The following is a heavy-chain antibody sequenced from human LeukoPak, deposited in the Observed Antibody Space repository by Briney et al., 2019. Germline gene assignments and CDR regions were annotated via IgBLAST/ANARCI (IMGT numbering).Heavy chain of an antibody. D-gene: IGHD3-10*01. CDR3: ARDSGTTGEVKFDP. V-gene: IGHV4-4*07. J-gene: IGHJ5*02. Sequence: SETLSLTCTVSGGSLNSYWSWIRQPAGKGLAWIGRISGSGTITYNPALQSRLTISIDTSKNQFSLKLMSVTAADTAVYYCARDSGTTGEVKFDPWGQGTLVTVSS. CDR1: GGSLNSY. CDR2: ISGSGTI.